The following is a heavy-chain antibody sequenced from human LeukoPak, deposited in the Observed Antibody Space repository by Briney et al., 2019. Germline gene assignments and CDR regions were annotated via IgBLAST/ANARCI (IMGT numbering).Heavy chain of an antibody. J-gene: IGHJ4*02. D-gene: IGHD3-22*01. CDR1: GFTFSSYA. CDR3: ARLTYYYDSSGLDY. V-gene: IGHV3-30-3*01. CDR2: ISYDGSNK. Sequence: PGGSLRLSCAASGFTFSSYAMHWVRQAPGKGLEWVAVISYDGSNKYYADSVKGRFTISRDNAKNSLYLQMNSLRAEDTAVYYCARLTYYYDSSGLDYWGQGTLVTVSS.